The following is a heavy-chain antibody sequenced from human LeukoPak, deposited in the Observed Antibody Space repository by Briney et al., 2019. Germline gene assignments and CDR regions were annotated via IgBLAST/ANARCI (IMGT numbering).Heavy chain of an antibody. CDR2: ISGSGGST. CDR3: AKGAVDILPGYYSDY. J-gene: IGHJ4*02. D-gene: IGHD3-9*01. V-gene: IGHV3-23*01. Sequence: GALRLSCAASGFTFSSYAMSWVRQAPGKRLEWVSAISGSGGSTYYADSVKGRFTISRDNSKNTLYLQMTSLRAADTHVYYCAKGAVDILPGYYSDYWGQGTLVTVSS. CDR1: GFTFSSYA.